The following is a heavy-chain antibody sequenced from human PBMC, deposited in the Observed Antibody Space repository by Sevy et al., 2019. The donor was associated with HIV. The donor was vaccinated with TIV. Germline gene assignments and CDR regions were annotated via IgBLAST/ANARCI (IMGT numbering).Heavy chain of an antibody. D-gene: IGHD3-10*01. CDR2: ISYDGSNK. CDR3: ARGARSGDWYFDL. J-gene: IGHJ2*01. CDR1: GFTFSSYG. V-gene: IGHV3-30*03. Sequence: GGSLRLSCAASGFTFSSYGMHWVRQAPGKGLEWVAVISYDGSNKYYADSVKGRFTISRDNSKNTLYLQMNSLAAEDTAVYYCARGARSGDWYFDLWGRGTLVTVSS.